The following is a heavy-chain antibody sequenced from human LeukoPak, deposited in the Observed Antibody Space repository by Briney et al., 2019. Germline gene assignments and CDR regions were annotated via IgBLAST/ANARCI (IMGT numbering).Heavy chain of an antibody. D-gene: IGHD5-24*01. J-gene: IGHJ3*02. CDR3: ARAKDVEMATPGAFDI. CDR2: INPNSGGT. Sequence: ASVKVSCKASGYTFTGYYMHWVRQAPGQGLEWMGWINPNSGGTNYAQKFQGWVTMTRDTSISTAYMELSRLRSDDTAVYYCARAKDVEMATPGAFDIWGQGTMVTVSS. V-gene: IGHV1-2*04. CDR1: GYTFTGYY.